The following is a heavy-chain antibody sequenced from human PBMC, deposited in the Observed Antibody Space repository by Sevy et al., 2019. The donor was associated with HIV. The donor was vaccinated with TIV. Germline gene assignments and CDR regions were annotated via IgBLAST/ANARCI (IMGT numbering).Heavy chain of an antibody. CDR1: GFTFSNAW. J-gene: IGHJ4*02. V-gene: IGHV3-15*01. CDR2: IKSKTDGGTT. CDR3: IGGDGDYDRYFDY. Sequence: GGSLRLSCAASGFTFSNAWMSWVRQAPGKGLEWVGRIKSKTDGGTTDYAAPVKGRFTISRDDSKNTLYLQMNSLKTEDTAVYYCIGGDGDYDRYFDYWGQGTLVTVSS. D-gene: IGHD4-17*01.